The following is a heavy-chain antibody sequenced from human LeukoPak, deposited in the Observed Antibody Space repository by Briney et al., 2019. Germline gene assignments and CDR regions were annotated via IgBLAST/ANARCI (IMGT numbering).Heavy chain of an antibody. CDR1: GGTFSSYA. Sequence: ASVTVSCKASGGTFSSYAISWVRQAPGQGLEWMGRIIPILGIANYAQKFQGRVTITADKSTSTAYMELSSLRSEDTAVYYCARAGGGDGYNWYYFDYWGQGTLVTVSS. CDR2: IIPILGIA. V-gene: IGHV1-69*04. J-gene: IGHJ4*02. CDR3: ARAGGGDGYNWYYFDY. D-gene: IGHD5-24*01.